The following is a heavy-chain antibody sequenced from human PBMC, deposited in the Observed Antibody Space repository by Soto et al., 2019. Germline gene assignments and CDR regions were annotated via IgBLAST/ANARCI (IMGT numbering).Heavy chain of an antibody. CDR3: ARASGGNSGWGHWSDP. V-gene: IGHV4-38-2*01. Sequence: SETLSLTCAVSGYSISSGYYWGWIRQPPGRGLEWIGSISHSGTTYYDPSLRSRVTISIDTSNNQFSLKLSSVTAADTAVYYCARASGGNSGWGHWSDPWGQGTLVTVSS. J-gene: IGHJ5*02. CDR2: ISHSGTT. CDR1: GYSISSGYY. D-gene: IGHD2-21*02.